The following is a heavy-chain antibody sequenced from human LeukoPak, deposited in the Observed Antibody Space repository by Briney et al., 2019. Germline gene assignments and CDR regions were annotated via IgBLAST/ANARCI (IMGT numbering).Heavy chain of an antibody. CDR3: AKDIGPGIAAAGHELNLDY. J-gene: IGHJ4*02. CDR1: GFTFDDYA. D-gene: IGHD6-13*01. CDR2: IRWNSGSI. Sequence: TGRSLRLSCAASGFTFDDYAMHWVRHAPGEGLEGVSGIRWNSGSIGYADSVKGRFTISRDNAKNSLYLQMNSLRAEDTALYYCAKDIGPGIAAAGHELNLDYWGQGTLVTVSS. V-gene: IGHV3-9*01.